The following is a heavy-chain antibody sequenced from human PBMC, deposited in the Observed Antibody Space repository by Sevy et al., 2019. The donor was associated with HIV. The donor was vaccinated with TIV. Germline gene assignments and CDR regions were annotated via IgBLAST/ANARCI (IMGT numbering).Heavy chain of an antibody. V-gene: IGHV3-23*01. Sequence: GGSLSLSCEASGFTFSSYGMTWVRQAPEKGLEWVSSISDSGGTTYYADSVKGRFTISRDNSKNTLYLQVNSLRAEDTATYYCAKGDWSGAGSYKWVDPWGQGTLVTVSS. CDR1: GFTFSSYG. D-gene: IGHD3-3*01. CDR2: ISDSGGTT. J-gene: IGHJ5*02. CDR3: AKGDWSGAGSYKWVDP.